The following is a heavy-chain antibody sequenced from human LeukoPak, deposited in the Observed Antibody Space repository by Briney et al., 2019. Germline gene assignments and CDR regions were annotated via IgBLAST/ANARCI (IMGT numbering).Heavy chain of an antibody. D-gene: IGHD6-19*01. CDR1: GGSISSGGYF. CDR3: ARGTYSSGWSLGFDP. CDR2: IYYGGST. Sequence: SETLSLTCTVSGGSISSGGYFWSWIRQHPGKGLEWVGYIYYGGSTYYNPSLKSRLTISVDASENQFSLRLTSVTAADTAVYYCARGTYSSGWSLGFDPWGQGTLVTVSS. V-gene: IGHV4-31*03. J-gene: IGHJ5*02.